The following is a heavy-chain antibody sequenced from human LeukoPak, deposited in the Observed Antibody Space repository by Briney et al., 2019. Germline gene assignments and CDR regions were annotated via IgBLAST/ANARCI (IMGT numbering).Heavy chain of an antibody. CDR2: IFTSGTT. V-gene: IGHV4-61*02. CDR1: DGSLTTGSYY. D-gene: IGHD3-3*01. J-gene: IGHJ5*02. CDR3: ARAFYDFWSGPNWFDP. Sequence: PSQTLSLTCTVADGSLTTGSYYWSWIRQPAGERLEWIVRIFTSGTTKYNPSLKGRVTISVDTSKNQFSLKLSSVTAADTAVYYCARAFYDFWSGPNWFDPWGQGTLVTVSS.